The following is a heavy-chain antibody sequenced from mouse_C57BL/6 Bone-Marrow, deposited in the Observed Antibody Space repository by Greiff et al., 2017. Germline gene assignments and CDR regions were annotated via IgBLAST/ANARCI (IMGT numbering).Heavy chain of an antibody. CDR3: ARDTAVVATWYFDV. J-gene: IGHJ1*03. Sequence: QVQLQQSDAELVKPGASVKISCKASGYTFTDHTINWMKQRTEQGLEWIGYIYPRDGSTKYNEKFKGKATLTADKSSSTAYMQLNSLTSEDSAVYVGARDTAVVATWYFDVWGTGTTGTVSS. CDR2: IYPRDGST. D-gene: IGHD1-1*01. V-gene: IGHV1-78*01. CDR1: GYTFTDHT.